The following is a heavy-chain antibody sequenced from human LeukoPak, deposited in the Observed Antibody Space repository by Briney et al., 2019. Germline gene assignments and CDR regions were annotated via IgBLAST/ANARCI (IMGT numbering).Heavy chain of an antibody. CDR3: ASRIVGATHFDY. Sequence: SQTLSLTCAVSGGSISSGGYSWSWNRQPPGKGLEWIGYIYHSGSTYYNPSLKSRVTISVDRSKNQFSLKLSSVTAADTAVYYCASRIVGATHFDYWGQGTLVTVSS. CDR1: GGSISSGGYS. D-gene: IGHD1-26*01. V-gene: IGHV4-30-2*01. J-gene: IGHJ4*02. CDR2: IYHSGST.